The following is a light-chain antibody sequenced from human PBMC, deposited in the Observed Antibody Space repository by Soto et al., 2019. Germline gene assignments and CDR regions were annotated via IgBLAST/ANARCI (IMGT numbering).Light chain of an antibody. CDR2: GAS. V-gene: IGKV1-12*01. CDR3: QQGNADWWT. J-gene: IGKJ1*01. Sequence: DIQMTQSPAPVSASVGDRVTISCRASHDVRSWFAWYQQKPGKAPNLLIYGASTLQSGVPSRFNGSGSGTDFPLTPSSLQPEDRAPYCVQQGNADWWTLGQGTKGQIK. CDR1: HDVRSW.